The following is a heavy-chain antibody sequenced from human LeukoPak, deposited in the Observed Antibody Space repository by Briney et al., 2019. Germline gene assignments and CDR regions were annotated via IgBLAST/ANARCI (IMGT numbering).Heavy chain of an antibody. CDR2: IWYDGSNK. Sequence: GRSLRLSCAASGFTFSSYGMHWVRQAPGKGLEWVAVIWYDGSNKYYADSVKGRFTISRDNSKNTLYLQTNSLRAEDTAVYYCAKGRSIAVAGTPFDYWGQGTLVTVSS. V-gene: IGHV3-33*06. CDR3: AKGRSIAVAGTPFDY. CDR1: GFTFSSYG. D-gene: IGHD6-19*01. J-gene: IGHJ4*02.